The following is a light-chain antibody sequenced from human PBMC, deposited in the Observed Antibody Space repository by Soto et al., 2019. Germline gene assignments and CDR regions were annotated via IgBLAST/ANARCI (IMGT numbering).Light chain of an antibody. CDR1: SSDVGGYDH. Sequence: QSALTQPAFVSGSPGQSITISCSGTSSDVGGYDHVSWYQHHPGEAPKLMIYEVSYRPSGVSTRFSGSKSGNTASLTISGLQAEDEADYYCSSYTSSSTGWLFGGGTKLTVL. CDR3: SSYTSSSTGWL. CDR2: EVS. V-gene: IGLV2-14*01. J-gene: IGLJ2*01.